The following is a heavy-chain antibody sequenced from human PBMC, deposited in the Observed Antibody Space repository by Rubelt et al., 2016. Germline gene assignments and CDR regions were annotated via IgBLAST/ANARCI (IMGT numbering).Heavy chain of an antibody. D-gene: IGHD3-16*02. CDR1: GYTFTSYG. CDR3: ARVMVALGVVIDVGWFVP. CDR2: ISAYTGHT. J-gene: IGHJ5*02. Sequence: QLVQSGAEVKKPGASVKVSCKASGYTFTSYGISWVRQAPGQGLEWMGWISAYTGHTNYAQKVTGLGPMPTDASPRKAYIELKNHRSDEGAEYYCARVMVALGVVIDVGWFVPWGQGAMVPVSS. V-gene: IGHV1-18*01.